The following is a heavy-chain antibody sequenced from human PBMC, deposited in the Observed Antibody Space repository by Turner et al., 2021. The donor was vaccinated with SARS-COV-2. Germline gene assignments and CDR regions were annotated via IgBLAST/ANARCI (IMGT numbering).Heavy chain of an antibody. D-gene: IGHD2-8*02. CDR1: GFSFSSYA. CDR2: LSGTGSST. J-gene: IGHJ4*02. Sequence: EVQLLESGGDLIQPGGSLTLSCDASGFSFSSYAMNWVRQDPGKGLEWISALSGTGSSTFYADSVRGRFTISRDNYKTTLYLQMNSLRVDDTAIYYCAKGGTGNYGVSDYWGQGTLVTVSA. CDR3: AKGGTGNYGVSDY. V-gene: IGHV3-23*01.